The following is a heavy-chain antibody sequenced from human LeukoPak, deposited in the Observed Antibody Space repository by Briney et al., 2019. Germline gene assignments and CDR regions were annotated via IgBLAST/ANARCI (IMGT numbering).Heavy chain of an antibody. V-gene: IGHV3-23*01. CDR1: GFSSSNYA. CDR2: IISRGDDT. D-gene: IGHD7-27*01. J-gene: IGHJ4*02. Sequence: GGSLRLTCAVSGFSSSNYAMSWVRQAPGKGLEWVSSIISRGDDTFYAVSVKGRFTISRDNSWDTVFLQMNSLRADDTAVYYCAFDWGFDYWGQGTLVTVSS. CDR3: AFDWGFDY.